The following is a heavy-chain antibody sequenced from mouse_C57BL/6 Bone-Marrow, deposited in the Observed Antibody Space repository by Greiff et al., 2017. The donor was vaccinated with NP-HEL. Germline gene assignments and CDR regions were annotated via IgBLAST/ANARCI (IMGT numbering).Heavy chain of an antibody. Sequence: EVQGVESGEGLVKPGGSLKLSCAASGFTFSSYSMSWVRQTPEQRLEWVAYISSGGDYIYYADTVKGRFTISRDNARNTLYLQMSSLKSEDTAMYYCTREVRRNYAMEYWGQGTSVTVSS. CDR1: GFTFSSYS. CDR3: TREVRRNYAMEY. D-gene: IGHD2-14*01. CDR2: ISSGGDYI. J-gene: IGHJ4*01. V-gene: IGHV5-9-1*02.